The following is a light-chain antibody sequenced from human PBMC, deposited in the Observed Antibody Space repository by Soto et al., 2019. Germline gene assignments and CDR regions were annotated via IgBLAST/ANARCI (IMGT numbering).Light chain of an antibody. Sequence: EIVLTQSPGTLSLSPGERATLSCRASQIVSSTYLAWFQQKPGQAPRLLIYGASTRATGIPARFSGSGSGTDYTLTISSLEAEDFAVYYCQHRDNWSYIFGQGTKVEIK. CDR2: GAS. CDR3: QHRDNWSYI. J-gene: IGKJ2*01. V-gene: IGKV3D-20*02. CDR1: QIVSSTY.